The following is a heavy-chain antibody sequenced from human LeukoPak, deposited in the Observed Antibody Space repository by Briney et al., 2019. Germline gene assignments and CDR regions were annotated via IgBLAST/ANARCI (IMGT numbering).Heavy chain of an antibody. D-gene: IGHD3-22*01. CDR3: GIDMTYYYDSSGYFFDY. CDR1: GFTLVDYA. V-gene: IGHV3-43*02. J-gene: IGHJ4*02. Sequence: PGGSLRLSCAASGFTLVDYAMHSVRQAPGKGLEWVTLISGDGGSTYYADSVKGRFTISRENSKNSLYLQMNSLRTEDTSLYYCGIDMTYYYDSSGYFFDYWDKGTLVTVFS. CDR2: ISGDGGST.